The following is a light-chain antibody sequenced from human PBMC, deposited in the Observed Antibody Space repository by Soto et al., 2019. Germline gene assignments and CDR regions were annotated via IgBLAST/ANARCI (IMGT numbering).Light chain of an antibody. CDR3: SSYTGSNNMV. J-gene: IGLJ3*02. CDR2: EVI. Sequence: QSALTQPPSASGSPGQSVTISCTGTGSDVGGYNYVSWYQQQPGKAPKLIIYEVIKRPSGVPDRFSGSKSGNTASLTVSGIQAEDEADYYCSSYTGSNNMVFGGGTKLTVL. V-gene: IGLV2-8*01. CDR1: GSDVGGYNY.